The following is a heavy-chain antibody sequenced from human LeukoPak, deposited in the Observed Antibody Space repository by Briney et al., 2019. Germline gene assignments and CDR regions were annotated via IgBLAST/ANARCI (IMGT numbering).Heavy chain of an antibody. D-gene: IGHD3-22*01. CDR2: IEQDGSEK. CDR3: AKEVVVVITTPAEAGFDY. J-gene: IGHJ4*02. CDR1: GFTFSSYW. Sequence: PGGSLRLSCAASGFTFSSYWMSWVRQAPGKGLEWVANIEQDGSEKYCVDSVKGRFTISRDNSKNTLYLQMNSLRAEDTAVYYCAKEVVVVITTPAEAGFDYWGQGTLVTVSS. V-gene: IGHV3-7*03.